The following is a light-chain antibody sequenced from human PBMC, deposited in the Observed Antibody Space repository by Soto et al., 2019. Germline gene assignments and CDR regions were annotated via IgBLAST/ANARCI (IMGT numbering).Light chain of an antibody. CDR1: SSDVGGYNF. Sequence: QSVLTQPRSVSGSPGQSVTISCTGTSSDVGGYNFVSWYQQHPGKAPKLMIYDVNKRPSGVPGRFSGSKSGNTASLTISGLQAEDEADYYCCSYAGTYTHYVFGTGTK. CDR3: CSYAGTYTHYV. V-gene: IGLV2-11*01. CDR2: DVN. J-gene: IGLJ1*01.